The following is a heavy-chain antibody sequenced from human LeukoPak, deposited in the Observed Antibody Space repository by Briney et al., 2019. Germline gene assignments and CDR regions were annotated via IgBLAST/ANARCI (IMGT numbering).Heavy chain of an antibody. CDR3: ARTQPFETGDGYFDY. CDR1: GYTFTSYY. D-gene: IGHD2-21*01. V-gene: IGHV1-2*02. Sequence: GASVKVSCKTSGYTFTSYYIHWVRQAPGQGLEWMGWINPNSGVTHYPQKFQGRVTLTRDTSIRTVYMELSSLRSEDTAVYYCARTQPFETGDGYFDYWGQGTLVTVSS. J-gene: IGHJ4*02. CDR2: INPNSGVT.